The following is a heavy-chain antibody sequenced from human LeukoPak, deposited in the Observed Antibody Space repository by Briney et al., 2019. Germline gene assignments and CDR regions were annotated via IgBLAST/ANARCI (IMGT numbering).Heavy chain of an antibody. CDR2: IYTSGST. V-gene: IGHV4-61*02. D-gene: IGHD1-7*01. J-gene: IGHJ4*02. CDR3: ARTDNNWNYGGFDY. CDR1: GGSISSGSYY. Sequence: PSETLSLTCTVSGGSISSGSYYWSWIRQPAGKGLEWIGRIYTSGSTNYNPSLKSRFTISVDTSKNQFSLKLSSVTAADTAVYYCARTDNNWNYGGFDYWGQGTLVTVSS.